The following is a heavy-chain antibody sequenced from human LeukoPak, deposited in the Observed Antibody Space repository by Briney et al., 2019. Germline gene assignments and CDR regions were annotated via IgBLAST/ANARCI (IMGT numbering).Heavy chain of an antibody. D-gene: IGHD2-2*01. Sequence: GGSLRLSCAAYGFTFSSYSMNWVRQAPGKGLEWVSSISSSSSYIYYADSVKGRFTISRDNAKNSLYLQMNSLRAEDTAVHYCARDGVVPASSIDYWGQGTLVTVSS. J-gene: IGHJ4*02. V-gene: IGHV3-21*01. CDR3: ARDGVVPASSIDY. CDR1: GFTFSSYS. CDR2: ISSSSSYI.